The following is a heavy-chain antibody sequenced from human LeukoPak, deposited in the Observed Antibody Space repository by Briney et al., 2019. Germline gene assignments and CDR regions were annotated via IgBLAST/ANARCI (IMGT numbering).Heavy chain of an antibody. V-gene: IGHV1-24*01. CDR3: ATGTRRYNWNEPDLGY. CDR2: FDPEDGET. J-gene: IGHJ4*02. CDR1: GYNLTELS. Sequence: ASVKVSCKVSGYNLTELSMHWVRQAPGKGLEWMGGFDPEDGETIYAQKFQGRVTMTEDTSTDTAYMELSSLRSEDTAVYYCATGTRRYNWNEPDLGYWGQGTLVTVSS. D-gene: IGHD1-1*01.